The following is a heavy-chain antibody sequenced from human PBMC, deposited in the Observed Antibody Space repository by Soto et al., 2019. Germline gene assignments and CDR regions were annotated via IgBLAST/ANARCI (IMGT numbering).Heavy chain of an antibody. CDR2: MNPNSGNT. D-gene: IGHD2-15*01. J-gene: IGHJ4*02. Sequence: ASVKVSCKASGYTFTSYDINWVRQATGQGLEWMGWMNPNSGNTGYAQKIQGRVTMTRNTSISTAYMELSSLRSEDTAVYYCARAYCSGGSCYETFDYWGQGTLVTVSS. V-gene: IGHV1-8*01. CDR3: ARAYCSGGSCYETFDY. CDR1: GYTFTSYD.